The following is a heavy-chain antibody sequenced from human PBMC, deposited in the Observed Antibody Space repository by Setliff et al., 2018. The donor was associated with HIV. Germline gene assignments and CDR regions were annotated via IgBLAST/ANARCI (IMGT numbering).Heavy chain of an antibody. D-gene: IGHD3-3*01. CDR2: IYSGGNT. V-gene: IGHV3-53*01. Sequence: GGSLRLSCAASGFTVSNNYMSWVRQAPGKGLEWVSLIYSGGNTFYADSVKGRFTISRDNSKNTLYLQMNGLRAEDTAVYYCAKDWDITIFAVVIGGGFDFWGQGALVTVS. CDR1: GFTVSNNY. CDR3: AKDWDITIFAVVIGGGFDF. J-gene: IGHJ3*01.